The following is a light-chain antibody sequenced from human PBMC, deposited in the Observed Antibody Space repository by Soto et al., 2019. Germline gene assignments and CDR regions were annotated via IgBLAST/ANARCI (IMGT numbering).Light chain of an antibody. CDR3: SSYTSSSSYV. CDR1: NSDVGGYNS. CDR2: DVS. V-gene: IGLV2-14*01. J-gene: IGLJ1*01. Sequence: TPPVSGTGAHRDALLIFCTENNSDVGGYNSVSWYQQHPGKAPKLMIHDVSNRPSGVSNRFSGSKSGNTASLTISGLQAEDEADYYCSSYTSSSSYVFGTGTKVTVL.